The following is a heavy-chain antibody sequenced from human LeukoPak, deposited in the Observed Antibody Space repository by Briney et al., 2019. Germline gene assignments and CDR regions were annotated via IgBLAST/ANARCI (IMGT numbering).Heavy chain of an antibody. Sequence: GGSLRLSCAASGFTLSSYGMSWVCQAPGKGLEWVSAISGSGGSTYYADSVKGRFTISRDNSKNTLYLQMNSLRAEDTAVYYCAKTAMIVVVIPFDAFDIWGQGTMVTVSS. CDR3: AKTAMIVVVIPFDAFDI. J-gene: IGHJ3*02. D-gene: IGHD3-22*01. CDR2: ISGSGGST. V-gene: IGHV3-23*01. CDR1: GFTLSSYG.